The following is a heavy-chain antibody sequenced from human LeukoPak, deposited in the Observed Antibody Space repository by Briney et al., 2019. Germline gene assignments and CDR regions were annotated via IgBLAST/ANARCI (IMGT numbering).Heavy chain of an antibody. J-gene: IGHJ4*02. D-gene: IGHD1-14*01. CDR3: VKDNPLDY. CDR1: GFDFSSYG. V-gene: IGHV3-30*02. Sequence: GGSLRLSCAASGFDFSSYGMHWVRQAPGKGLEWVAFIRYDGNNKLYADSMKGRFTISRDNSKNTLYLHINSLRAEDTAVYYCVKDNPLDYWGQGTLVIVSS. CDR2: IRYDGNNK.